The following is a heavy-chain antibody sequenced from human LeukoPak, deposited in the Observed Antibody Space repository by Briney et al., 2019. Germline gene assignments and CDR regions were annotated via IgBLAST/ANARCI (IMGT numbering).Heavy chain of an antibody. Sequence: ASVKVSCKASGYTFTSYGISWVRQAPGQGLEWMGWISAYNGNTNYAQKLQGRVTMTTDTSTSTAYMELRSLRSDDTAVYYCARHSTVVVTAPLGYWGQGTLVTVSS. CDR2: ISAYNGNT. J-gene: IGHJ4*02. CDR1: GYTFTSYG. D-gene: IGHD2-21*02. CDR3: ARHSTVVVTAPLGY. V-gene: IGHV1-18*01.